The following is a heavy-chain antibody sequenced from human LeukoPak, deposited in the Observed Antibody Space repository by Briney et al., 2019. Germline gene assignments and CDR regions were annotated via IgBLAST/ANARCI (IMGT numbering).Heavy chain of an antibody. D-gene: IGHD1-26*01. CDR1: GGSISSGDYY. J-gene: IGHJ4*02. V-gene: IGHV4-30-4*01. CDR3: ARAQYSGSCFDY. Sequence: SQTLSLTCTVSGGSISSGDYYWSWIRQPPGKGLEWIGHIYYSGSTYYTPSLETRVIISVDTSKNQFSLKVSSVTAADTAVYYCARAQYSGSCFDYWGQGALVTVSS. CDR2: IYYSGST.